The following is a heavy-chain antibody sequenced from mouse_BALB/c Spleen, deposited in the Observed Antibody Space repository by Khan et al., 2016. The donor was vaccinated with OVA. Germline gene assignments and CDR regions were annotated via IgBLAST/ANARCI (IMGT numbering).Heavy chain of an antibody. J-gene: IGHJ3*01. CDR1: GYSFTGYF. D-gene: IGHD1-2*01. CDR3: ERSDCTTATTFVY. Sequence: VQLKQSGPELVKPGASVKISCKASGYSFTGYFMNWVKQSHGKSLEWIGRINPYNGDTFYNQKFKGKATLPVDKSSSTAHMEFVSLTSEDNAVYYCERSDCTTATTFVYWGQGTLVTVSA. CDR2: INPYNGDT. V-gene: IGHV1-37*01.